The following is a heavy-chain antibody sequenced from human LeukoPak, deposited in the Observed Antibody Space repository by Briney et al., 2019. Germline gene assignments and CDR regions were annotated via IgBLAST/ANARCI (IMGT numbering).Heavy chain of an antibody. CDR2: INSDGSIT. V-gene: IGHV3-74*01. CDR1: GFTFSSYW. D-gene: IGHD5-12*01. CDR3: ARVRATFSPHFDN. J-gene: IGHJ4*02. Sequence: GGSLRLSCAASGFTFSSYWMHWVRQAPGKGLMWVSRINSDGSITNYADSVKGRFTISRDNAENTLYLQMNSLRAEDTAVYYCARVRATFSPHFDNWGQGTLVTVSS.